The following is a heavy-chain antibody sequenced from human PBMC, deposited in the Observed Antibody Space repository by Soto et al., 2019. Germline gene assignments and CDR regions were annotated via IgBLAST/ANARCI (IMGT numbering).Heavy chain of an antibody. V-gene: IGHV3-23*01. Sequence: GGSLRLSCAASGFTFSSYAMSWVRQAPGKGLEWVSAISGSGGSTYYADSVKGRFTISRDNSKNTLYLQMNSLRAEDTAVYYCAKVSDDFWSGINYFDYWGQGTLVTVSS. D-gene: IGHD3-3*01. J-gene: IGHJ4*02. CDR2: ISGSGGST. CDR3: AKVSDDFWSGINYFDY. CDR1: GFTFSSYA.